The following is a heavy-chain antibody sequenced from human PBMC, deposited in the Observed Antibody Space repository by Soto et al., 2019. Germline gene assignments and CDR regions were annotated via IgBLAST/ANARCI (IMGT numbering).Heavy chain of an antibody. V-gene: IGHV4-4*02. CDR3: ARGSGSAAGIAKGGGGKDY. Sequence: QVQLQESGPGLVKPSGTLSLTCAVSGGSISSSNWWSWVRQPPGKGLEWIGEIYHSGSTNYNPSLKSRVTKSVNKAKTQFSPRRSSGPAPDTAVYYWARGSGSAAGIAKGGGGKDYWGQGTLVTVSS. J-gene: IGHJ4*02. CDR2: IYHSGST. CDR1: GGSISSSNW. D-gene: IGHD6-13*01.